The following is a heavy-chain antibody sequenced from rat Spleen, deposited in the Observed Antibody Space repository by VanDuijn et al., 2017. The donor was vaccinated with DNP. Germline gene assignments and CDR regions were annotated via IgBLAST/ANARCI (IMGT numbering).Heavy chain of an antibody. V-gene: IGHV3-1*01. J-gene: IGHJ4*01. Sequence: EVQLQESGPGLVKPSQSLSLTCSVTGYSITSNYWGWIRKFPGNKMEWIGHISYSGNTSYNPSLKSRISITRDTSKNQFFLQLNSVTTEDTATYYCARCSWVSGDVMDAWGQGASVTVSS. CDR2: ISYSGNT. CDR3: ARCSWVSGDVMDA. CDR1: GYSITSNY. D-gene: IGHD1-7*01.